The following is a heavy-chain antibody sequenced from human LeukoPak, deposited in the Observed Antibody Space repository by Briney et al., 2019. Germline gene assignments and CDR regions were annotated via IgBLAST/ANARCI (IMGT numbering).Heavy chain of an antibody. CDR2: IYYSGST. J-gene: IGHJ4*02. D-gene: IGHD3-10*01. Sequence: SSVTLSLTCAVYGGSFSSYYWGWIRQPPGKGLEWIGSIYYSGSTYYNPSLKSRVTISIDTSKNQFSLKLTSVTSADTAVYYCAREARSGESSHFDYWAQETLVTAS. V-gene: IGHV4-39*07. CDR1: GGSFSSYY. CDR3: AREARSGESSHFDY.